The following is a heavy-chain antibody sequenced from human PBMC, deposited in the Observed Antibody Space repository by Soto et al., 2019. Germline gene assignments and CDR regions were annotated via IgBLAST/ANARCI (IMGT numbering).Heavy chain of an antibody. D-gene: IGHD2-21*02. CDR3: ARVGGGPLAYCGGDCYHDAFDI. CDR1: GFTFSSYA. J-gene: IGHJ3*02. CDR2: ISYDGSNK. Sequence: QVQLVESGGGVVQPGRSLRLSCAASGFTFSSYAMHWVRQAPGKGLEWVAVISYDGSNKYYADSVKGRFTISRDNSKNTLYLQMNSLRAEDTAVYYCARVGGGPLAYCGGDCYHDAFDIWGQGTMVTVSS. V-gene: IGHV3-30-3*01.